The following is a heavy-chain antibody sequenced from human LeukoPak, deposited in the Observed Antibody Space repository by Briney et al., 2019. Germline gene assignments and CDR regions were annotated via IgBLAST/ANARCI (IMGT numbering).Heavy chain of an antibody. CDR3: AIKTEPSGSYLC. CDR1: GYTLTELS. J-gene: IGHJ4*02. D-gene: IGHD1-26*01. CDR2: FDPEDGGT. V-gene: IGHV1-24*01. Sequence: ASVKVSCKVSGYTLTELSMHWVRQAPGKGLEWMGGFDPEDGGTIYAQKFQGRVTMTEDTSTDTAYMELSSLRSEDTAVYYCAIKTEPSGSYLCWGQGTLVTVSS.